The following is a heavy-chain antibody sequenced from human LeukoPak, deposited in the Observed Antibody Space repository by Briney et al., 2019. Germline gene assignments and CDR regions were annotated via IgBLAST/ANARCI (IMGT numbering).Heavy chain of an antibody. V-gene: IGHV3-23*01. J-gene: IGHJ5*01. CDR1: GFNFSSYA. D-gene: IGHD1-26*01. CDR3: AKSVGPTLLLNWFDS. CDR2: ISGGGSRT. Sequence: QPGGSLRLSCAASGFNFSSYAMTWVRQAPGKGLEWVSAISGGGSRTNYADSVTGRFTISRDNSKNTLFLQLTSLRAEDTAVYYCAKSVGPTLLLNWFDSWGQGTLVTVSS.